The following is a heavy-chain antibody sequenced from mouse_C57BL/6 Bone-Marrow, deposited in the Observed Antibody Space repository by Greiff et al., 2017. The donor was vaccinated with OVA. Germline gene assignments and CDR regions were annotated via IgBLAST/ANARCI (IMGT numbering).Heavy chain of an antibody. CDR2: ISDGGSYT. V-gene: IGHV5-4*03. CDR1: GFTFSSYA. J-gene: IGHJ2*01. Sequence: EVKLVESGGGLVKPGGSLKLSCAASGFTFSSYAMSWVRQTPEKRLEWVATISDGGSYTYYPDNVKGRFTISRDNAKNNLYLQMSHLKSEDTAMYYCARATNYDFDYWGQGTTLTVSS. CDR3: ARATNYDFDY. D-gene: IGHD2-4*01.